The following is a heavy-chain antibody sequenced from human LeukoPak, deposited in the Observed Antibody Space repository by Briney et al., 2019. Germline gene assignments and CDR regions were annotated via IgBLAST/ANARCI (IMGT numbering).Heavy chain of an antibody. V-gene: IGHV1-8*01. Sequence: VASVKVSCKASGYTFTSYDINWVRQATGQGLEWMGWMNPNSGNTGYAQKFQGRVTMTRNTSISTAYMELSSLRSEDTAVYYCAKDRDIVVIDAFDIWGQGTMVTVSS. CDR1: GYTFTSYD. CDR3: AKDRDIVVIDAFDI. J-gene: IGHJ3*02. D-gene: IGHD2-15*01. CDR2: MNPNSGNT.